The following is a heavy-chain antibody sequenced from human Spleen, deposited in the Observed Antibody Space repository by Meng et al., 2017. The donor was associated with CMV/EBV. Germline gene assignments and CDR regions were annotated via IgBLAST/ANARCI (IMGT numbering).Heavy chain of an antibody. Sequence: GGSLRLSCAASGFSFSTYAMQWVRQAPGEGLEWVAVISFDGDKKYYADSVKGRFTVSRDNSDNTLFLQMNSLRAEDTAVYYCARDLPPLTMVRGVIISPLSGMDVWGQGTTVTVSS. CDR3: ARDLPPLTMVRGVIISPLSGMDV. CDR1: GFSFSTYA. CDR2: ISFDGDKK. J-gene: IGHJ6*02. D-gene: IGHD3-10*01. V-gene: IGHV3-30-3*01.